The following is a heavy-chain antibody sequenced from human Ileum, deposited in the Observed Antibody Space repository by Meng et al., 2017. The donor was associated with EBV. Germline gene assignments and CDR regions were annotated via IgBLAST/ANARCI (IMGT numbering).Heavy chain of an antibody. CDR1: GYSISRTNW. Sequence: VHPQEGRPGRFNPSDTLPLTCAVSGYSISRTNWWGWIRQPPGKGLECIGYTYYSGSTSYNPSLKSRVTMSVDTSKNQFSLNLNSVTAVDTAVYYCARNVPGTSAYYDWGQGTLVTVSS. CDR3: ARNVPGTSAYYD. D-gene: IGHD3-22*01. V-gene: IGHV4-28*01. CDR2: TYYSGST. J-gene: IGHJ4*02.